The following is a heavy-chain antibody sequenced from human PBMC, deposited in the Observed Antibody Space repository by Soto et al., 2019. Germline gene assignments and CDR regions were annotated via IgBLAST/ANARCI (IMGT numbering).Heavy chain of an antibody. CDR1: GYTFTSYA. V-gene: IGHV1-3*05. J-gene: IGHJ4*02. Sequence: QVQLVQSGAEEKKPGASVKVSCKASGYTFTSYAINWVRQAPGQGREWMGWINADNGNTKYSQKFQGRVTITRDTSTSTAYMVLRSLRSADTAVYYCARGHGCRSDYWGQGTLVTVSS. CDR3: ARGHGCRSDY. CDR2: INADNGNT.